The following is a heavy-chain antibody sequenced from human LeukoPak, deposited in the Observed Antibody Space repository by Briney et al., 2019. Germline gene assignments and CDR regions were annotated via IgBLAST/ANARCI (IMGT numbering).Heavy chain of an antibody. CDR3: GRDLSLGY. CDR1: GFTFSSYW. V-gene: IGHV3-74*01. J-gene: IGHJ4*02. Sequence: AGSLRLSCAAYGFTFSSYWMHWLRQAPGKGLVWVSRTNPDGSTTNYADSVRGRFTISRDNATNTLYLQMNNLNAKDMAVYYSGRDLSLGYWGQGTLVTVSS. CDR2: TNPDGSTT.